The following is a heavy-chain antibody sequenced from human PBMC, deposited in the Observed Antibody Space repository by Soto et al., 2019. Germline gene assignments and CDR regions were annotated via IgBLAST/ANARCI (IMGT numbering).Heavy chain of an antibody. CDR2: IYYSGST. V-gene: IGHV4-31*03. J-gene: IGHJ6*02. CDR1: GGSISSGGYY. D-gene: IGHD3-10*01. Sequence: PSETLSLTCTVSGGSISSGGYYWSCIRQHPGKGLEWIGYIYYSGSTYYNPSLKSRVTISVDTSKNQFSLKLSSVTAADTAVYYCARVTFINGMDVWGQGTTVTVSS. CDR3: ARVTFINGMDV.